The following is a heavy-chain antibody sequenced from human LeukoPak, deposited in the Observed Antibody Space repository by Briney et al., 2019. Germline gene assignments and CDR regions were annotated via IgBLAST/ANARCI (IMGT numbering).Heavy chain of an antibody. D-gene: IGHD2-2*01. Sequence: GGSLRLSCAASGFTFNTYAMSWVRQAPGKRLEWVSAISGSGGSTYYADSVKGRFTISRDNSKNTLYLQMNSLRAEDTAVYYCAKDDRSTSYYNWFDPWGQGTLVTVSS. CDR1: GFTFNTYA. CDR3: AKDDRSTSYYNWFDP. CDR2: ISGSGGST. J-gene: IGHJ5*02. V-gene: IGHV3-23*01.